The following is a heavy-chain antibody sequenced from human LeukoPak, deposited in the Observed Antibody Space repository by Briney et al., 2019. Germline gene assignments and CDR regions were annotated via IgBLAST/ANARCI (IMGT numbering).Heavy chain of an antibody. CDR3: ARDPSISGSYFRAFDI. D-gene: IGHD1-26*01. CDR2: IYYSGST. Sequence: SETLSLTCTVSGGSISSSSYYWGWIRQPPGKGLEWIGSIYYSGSTYYNPSLKSRVTISVDTSKNQFSLKLSSVTAADTAVYYCARDPSISGSYFRAFDIWGQGTMVTVSS. V-gene: IGHV4-39*07. J-gene: IGHJ3*02. CDR1: GGSISSSSYY.